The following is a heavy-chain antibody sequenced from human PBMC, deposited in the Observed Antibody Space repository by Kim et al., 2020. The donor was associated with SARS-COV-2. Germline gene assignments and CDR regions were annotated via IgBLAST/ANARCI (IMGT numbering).Heavy chain of an antibody. Sequence: DSVKGRFTISRDNAKNSLYLQMNSLRAEDTAVYYCANQRINWNYLGAFDIWGQGTMVTVSS. CDR3: ANQRINWNYLGAFDI. V-gene: IGHV3-21*01. J-gene: IGHJ3*02. D-gene: IGHD1-7*01.